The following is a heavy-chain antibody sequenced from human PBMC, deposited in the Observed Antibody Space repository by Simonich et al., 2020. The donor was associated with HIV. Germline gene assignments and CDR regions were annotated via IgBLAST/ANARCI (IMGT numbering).Heavy chain of an antibody. Sequence: VQLQQWGAGLLKPSETLSLTCAVYGGSFSGYYWSWIRQPPGKGLEWIGEINHVGRTNNNPALKSRVTISVDTSKKQISLRLSSVTAADTALYYCARHRPSGNYLYEVDYFDFWGQGTLVTVSS. CDR2: INHVGRT. CDR3: ARHRPSGNYLYEVDYFDF. J-gene: IGHJ4*02. V-gene: IGHV4-34*02. CDR1: GGSFSGYY. D-gene: IGHD1-26*01.